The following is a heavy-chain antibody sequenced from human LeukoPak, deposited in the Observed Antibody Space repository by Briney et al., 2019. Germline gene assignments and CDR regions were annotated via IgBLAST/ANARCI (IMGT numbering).Heavy chain of an antibody. CDR3: AKGGWQQLVQGYYYYYYKDV. Sequence: GGSLRLSCAASGFTFSSYGMHWVRQAPGKGLEWVAFIRNDGSNKYYADSVKGRFTISRDNSKDTLYLQMNSLRAEDTAVYYCAKGGWQQLVQGYYYYYYKDVWGKGTTVTVSS. J-gene: IGHJ6*03. D-gene: IGHD6-13*01. CDR1: GFTFSSYG. CDR2: IRNDGSNK. V-gene: IGHV3-30*02.